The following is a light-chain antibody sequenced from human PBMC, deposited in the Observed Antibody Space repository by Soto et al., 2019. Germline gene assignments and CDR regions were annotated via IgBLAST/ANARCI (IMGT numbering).Light chain of an antibody. CDR3: QQRSNWS. Sequence: EIVLTQSPATLSLSPGERATLSCRASQSVSSSLAWYQQKAGQAPRLLIYDASNRATGIPARFSGSGSGTDFTLTISSLEPEDFAVYYCQQRSNWSFGQGTKLEIK. J-gene: IGKJ2*01. CDR1: QSVSSS. V-gene: IGKV3-11*01. CDR2: DAS.